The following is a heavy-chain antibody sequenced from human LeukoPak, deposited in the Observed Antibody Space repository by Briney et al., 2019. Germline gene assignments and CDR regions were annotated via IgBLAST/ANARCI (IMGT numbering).Heavy chain of an antibody. J-gene: IGHJ4*02. CDR2: IYHSGST. CDR1: GGSISSSNW. V-gene: IGHV4-4*02. D-gene: IGHD3-22*01. CDR3: ARSSYDSSGYWEYYFDY. Sequence: SETLSLTCAVSGGSISSSNWWSWVRQPPGKGLEWIGEIYHSGSTNYNPSLKSRVTISVDKSKNQFSLKLSSVTAADTAVYYCARSSYDSSGYWEYYFDYWGQGTLVTVSS.